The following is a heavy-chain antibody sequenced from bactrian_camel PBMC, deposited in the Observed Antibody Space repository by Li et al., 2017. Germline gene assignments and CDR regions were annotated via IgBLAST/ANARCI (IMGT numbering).Heavy chain of an antibody. CDR3: AAGFAADNG. Sequence: VQLVESGGGLVHPGGSLRLSCTASAYTRAWTGSGYCMGWFRQAPGKEREGVAAFDRDGSTSYVDSVKGRFTISRDNAKNTLYLQLNSLKTADTAAYYCAAGFAADNGWGQGTQVTVS. V-gene: IGHV3S26*01. D-gene: IGHD6*01. CDR2: FDRDGST. J-gene: IGHJ4*01. CDR1: AYTRAWTGSGYC.